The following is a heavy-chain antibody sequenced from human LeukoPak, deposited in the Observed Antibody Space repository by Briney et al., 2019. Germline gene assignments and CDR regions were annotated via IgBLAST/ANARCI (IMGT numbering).Heavy chain of an antibody. J-gene: IGHJ4*02. D-gene: IGHD1-14*01. CDR3: AKEGRTLPFDY. CDR2: IGGSSDII. CDR1: GFTFSMHA. Sequence: GGSLRLSCAASGFTFSMHAMSWVRQAPGKGLECVSTIGGSSDIIYYADSVKGRFTISRDNSKNTLYLHMNSLRAEDTAIYYCAKEGRTLPFDYWGQGTLVTVSS. V-gene: IGHV3-23*01.